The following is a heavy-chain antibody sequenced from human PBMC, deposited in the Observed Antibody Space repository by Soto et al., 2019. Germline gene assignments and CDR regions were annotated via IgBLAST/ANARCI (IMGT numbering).Heavy chain of an antibody. CDR2: IIPIFGTA. CDR3: ARTRLGYCSSTSCYTHAFDI. Sequence: GASVKVSCKASGGTFSSYAISWVRQAPGQGLEWMGGIIPIFGTANYAQKFQGRVTITADKSTSTAYMELSSLRSEDTAVYYCARTRLGYCSSTSCYTHAFDIWGQGTMVTVSS. CDR1: GGTFSSYA. D-gene: IGHD2-2*02. V-gene: IGHV1-69*06. J-gene: IGHJ3*02.